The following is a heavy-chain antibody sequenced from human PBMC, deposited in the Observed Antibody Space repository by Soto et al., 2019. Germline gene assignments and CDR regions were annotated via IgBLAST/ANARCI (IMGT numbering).Heavy chain of an antibody. Sequence: QVQLVESGGGLVKPGGSLRLSCAASGFTFSDYYMSWIRQAPGKGMAWVSYISSSSRDTNYADSVRGRFTISRDNAKNSLYLQMNGLRAEDTAVYYCVRDIARVGDTYYYDYWGQGTLVTVSS. CDR2: ISSSSRDT. V-gene: IGHV3-11*06. J-gene: IGHJ4*02. CDR3: VRDIARVGDTYYYDY. D-gene: IGHD1-26*01. CDR1: GFTFSDYY.